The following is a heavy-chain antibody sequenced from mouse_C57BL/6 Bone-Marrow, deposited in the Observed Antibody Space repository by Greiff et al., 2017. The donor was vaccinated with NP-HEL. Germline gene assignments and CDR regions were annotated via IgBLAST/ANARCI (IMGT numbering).Heavy chain of an antibody. CDR1: GYTFTSYW. CDR3: ARDSGYAFDY. J-gene: IGHJ2*01. CDR2: INPNNGGT. V-gene: IGHV1-53*01. D-gene: IGHD3-2*02. Sequence: QVHVKQPGTELVKPGASVKLSCKASGYTFTSYWIHWLKQRPGQGLEWIGNINPNNGGTNDNEKFKTKATLTVDKSSSTAYMQLSSLTSEDSAVYYCARDSGYAFDYWGQGTTLTVSS.